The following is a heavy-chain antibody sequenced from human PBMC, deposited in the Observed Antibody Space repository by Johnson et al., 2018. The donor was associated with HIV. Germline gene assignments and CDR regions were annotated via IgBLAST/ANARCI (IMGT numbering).Heavy chain of an antibody. CDR3: TRRSPYDAFDI. J-gene: IGHJ3*02. Sequence: VQLVESGGGVVQPGRSLRLSCAASGFTFSHNWMSWVRQAPGKGPEWVANINHDVSAIHYADSVKGRFTISGDNSKNTLSLQMNSLRAEDTAVYYCTRRSPYDAFDIWGQGTMVTVSS. CDR2: INHDVSAI. CDR1: GFTFSHNW. V-gene: IGHV3-7*01.